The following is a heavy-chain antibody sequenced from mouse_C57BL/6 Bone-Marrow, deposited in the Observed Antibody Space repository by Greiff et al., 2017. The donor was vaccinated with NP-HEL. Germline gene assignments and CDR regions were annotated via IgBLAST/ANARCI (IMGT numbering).Heavy chain of an antibody. CDR1: GFPITSGYY. V-gene: IGHV12-3*01. Sequence: VKLQESGPGLVKPSQSLFLTCSITGFPITSGYYWIWIRQSPGKPLEWMGYITHSGETFYNPSLQSPISITRETSKNQFFLQLNSVTTEDTAMYYGAGEVYYDYDAYWDFDVWGTGTTVTVSS. J-gene: IGHJ1*03. CDR2: ITHSGET. D-gene: IGHD2-4*01. CDR3: AGEVYYDYDAYWDFDV.